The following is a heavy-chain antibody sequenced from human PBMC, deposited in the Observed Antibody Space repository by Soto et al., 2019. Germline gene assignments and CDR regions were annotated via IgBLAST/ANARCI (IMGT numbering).Heavy chain of an antibody. V-gene: IGHV1-69*13. Sequence: GASVKVSSKASGGIFSNFAISWVRRAPGQGLEWVVTVVPVYGAVHYAHQFQGRVTITADESTTTTYMEMSGLRSEDTAVYYCAKDGGGYPWGQGTLVTVSS. CDR3: AKDGGGYP. CDR1: GGIFSNFA. D-gene: IGHD2-15*01. CDR2: VVPVYGAV. J-gene: IGHJ5*02.